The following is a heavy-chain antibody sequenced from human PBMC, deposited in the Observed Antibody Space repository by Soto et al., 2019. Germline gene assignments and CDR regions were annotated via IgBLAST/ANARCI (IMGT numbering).Heavy chain of an antibody. CDR2: IYPGDSDT. Sequence: PGDSLKISCKFSGYTFITYLISCVRQMSGKGLEWMGIIYPGDSDTKYSPAFQGQVTISADKSINTAYLQWTSLEASDTAMYYCERKLDQEFFEYWGKGNMVSV. CDR1: GYTFITYL. D-gene: IGHD3-10*01. V-gene: IGHV5-51*01. CDR3: ERKLDQEFFEY. J-gene: IGHJ4*02.